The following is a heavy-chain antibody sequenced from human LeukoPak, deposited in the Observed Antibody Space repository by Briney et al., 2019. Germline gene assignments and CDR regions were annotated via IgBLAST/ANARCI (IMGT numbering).Heavy chain of an antibody. CDR1: GGSFSGYY. V-gene: IGHV4-34*01. CDR3: ARGFRRVDY. Sequence: SETLSLTCAAYGGSFSGYYWSWIRQPPGKGLEWIGEINHSGSTNYNPSLKSRVTISVDTSKNQFSLKLSSVTAADTAVYYCARGFRRVDYWGQGTLVTVSS. J-gene: IGHJ4*02. CDR2: INHSGST.